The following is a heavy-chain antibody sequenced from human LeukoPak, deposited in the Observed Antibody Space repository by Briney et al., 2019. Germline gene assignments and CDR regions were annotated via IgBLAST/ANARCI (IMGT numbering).Heavy chain of an antibody. Sequence: GGSLRLSCAASGFTFSSYSMNWVRQAPGKGLEWVSSISSSSSYIYYADSVKGRFTISRDNAKNSLYLQMNSLRAEDTAVYYCANWGNPYYYYSMDVWGQGTTVTVSS. V-gene: IGHV3-21*01. J-gene: IGHJ6*02. CDR2: ISSSSSYI. CDR3: ANWGNPYYYYSMDV. D-gene: IGHD7-27*01. CDR1: GFTFSSYS.